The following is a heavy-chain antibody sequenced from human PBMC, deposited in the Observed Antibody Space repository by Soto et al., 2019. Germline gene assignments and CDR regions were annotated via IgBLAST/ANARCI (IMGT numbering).Heavy chain of an antibody. Sequence: ASVKVSCKASGYTFTSYGISWVRQAPGQGLEWMGWISAYNGNTNYAQKFQGRVTMTTDTSTSTAYMELSSLRSEDTAVYYCAISSNWDRPFDYWGQGTLVTVSS. CDR2: ISAYNGNT. CDR1: GYTFTSYG. J-gene: IGHJ4*02. CDR3: AISSNWDRPFDY. D-gene: IGHD4-4*01. V-gene: IGHV1-18*01.